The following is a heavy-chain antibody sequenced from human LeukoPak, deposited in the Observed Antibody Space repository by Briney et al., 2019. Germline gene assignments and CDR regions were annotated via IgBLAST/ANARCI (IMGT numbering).Heavy chain of an antibody. J-gene: IGHJ4*02. V-gene: IGHV3-53*01. D-gene: IGHD3-10*01. CDR2: IYSGGST. CDR3: ARALLWTPGY. Sequence: GGSLRLSCAASGFTVSSNYMSWVRQAPGKGLEWVSVIYSGGSTYYADSVKGRFTISRDDSKNTLYLQMNSLRAEDTAVYYCARALLWTPGYWGQGTLVTVSS. CDR1: GFTVSSNY.